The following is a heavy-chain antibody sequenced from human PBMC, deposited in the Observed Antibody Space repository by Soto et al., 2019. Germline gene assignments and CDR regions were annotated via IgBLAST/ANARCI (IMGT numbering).Heavy chain of an antibody. Sequence: PGWSLRLSCAACGFSFSSYWMSWVRQAPGKGLEWVANIKQDGSEKYYVDSVKGRFTISKDNAKNSLYLQMNSLRAEDTAVYYCARSESYSGDAFDIWGQGTMVTVSS. CDR2: IKQDGSEK. CDR3: ARSESYSGDAFDI. J-gene: IGHJ3*02. D-gene: IGHD1-26*01. CDR1: GFSFSSYW. V-gene: IGHV3-7*01.